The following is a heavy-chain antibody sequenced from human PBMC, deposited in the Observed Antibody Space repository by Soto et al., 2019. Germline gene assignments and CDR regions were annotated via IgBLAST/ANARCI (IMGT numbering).Heavy chain of an antibody. J-gene: IGHJ3*02. CDR1: GFTFDDYA. CDR3: AKEFGCSSTSCYAERIDAFDI. V-gene: IGHV3-9*01. D-gene: IGHD2-2*01. CDR2: ISWNSGSI. Sequence: GGSLRLSCAASGFTFDDYAMHWVRQAPGKGLERVSGISWNSGSIGYADSVKGRFTISRDNAKNSLYLQMNSLRAEDTALYYCAKEFGCSSTSCYAERIDAFDIWGQGTMVTVSS.